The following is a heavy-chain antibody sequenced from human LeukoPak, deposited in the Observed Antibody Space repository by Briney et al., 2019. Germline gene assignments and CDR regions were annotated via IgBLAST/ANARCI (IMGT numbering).Heavy chain of an antibody. CDR1: GYSFTSYW. CDR2: IYPGDSDT. J-gene: IGHJ1*01. Sequence: GESLKISCKGSGYSFTSYWIGWVRQMPGKGLEWMGIIYPGDSDTRYSPSFQGQVTISADNSLTAAYLQWSSLKASDTAMYYCARGFGSTWLEYWGQGTLVTVSS. CDR3: ARGFGSTWLEY. V-gene: IGHV5-51*01. D-gene: IGHD6-13*01.